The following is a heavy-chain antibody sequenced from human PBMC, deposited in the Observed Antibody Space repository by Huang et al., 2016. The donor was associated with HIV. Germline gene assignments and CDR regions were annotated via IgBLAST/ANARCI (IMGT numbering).Heavy chain of an antibody. D-gene: IGHD1-26*01. CDR2: ISYDGSSK. V-gene: IGHV3-30*18. Sequence: QVQLVESGGGVVQTGRSLRLSCAAFGFTFNKFDMHWGRQAPGKGLEWVAIISYDGSSKYHADSVKGRFTISRDNSKNTVYLQMNSLRVEDTAVYYCAKDGRGSGTYYDYFEYWGQGTLVTVSS. CDR3: AKDGRGSGTYYDYFEY. J-gene: IGHJ4*02. CDR1: GFTFNKFD.